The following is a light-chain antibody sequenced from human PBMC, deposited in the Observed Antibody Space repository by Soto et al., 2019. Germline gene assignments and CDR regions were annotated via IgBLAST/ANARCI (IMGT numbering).Light chain of an antibody. J-gene: IGLJ3*02. CDR3: QSYASSLSVGV. Sequence: QSVLTQPPSVSGAPGQTVTISCTGSSSNIGAGYDVHWYQQLPGKAPKLLIYGNSNRPSGVPDRFSGSKSGTSASLAIPGLQAEDEADYYCQSYASSLSVGVFGGGTKLTVL. V-gene: IGLV1-40*01. CDR2: GNS. CDR1: SSNIGAGYD.